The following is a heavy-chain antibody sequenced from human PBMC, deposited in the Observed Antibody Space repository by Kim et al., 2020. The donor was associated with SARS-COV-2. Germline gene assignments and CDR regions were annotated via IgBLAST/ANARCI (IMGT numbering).Heavy chain of an antibody. CDR1: GGSISSYY. D-gene: IGHD6-19*01. Sequence: SETLSLTCTVSGGSISSYYWSWIRQPPGKGLEWIGYIYYSGSTNYNPSLKSRVTISVDTSKNQFSLKLSSVTAADTAVYYCARGSSAWFLHRFGPWGQGTPGTGPS. J-gene: IGHJ5*02. V-gene: IGHV4-59*01. CDR2: IYYSGST. CDR3: ARGSSAWFLHRFGP.